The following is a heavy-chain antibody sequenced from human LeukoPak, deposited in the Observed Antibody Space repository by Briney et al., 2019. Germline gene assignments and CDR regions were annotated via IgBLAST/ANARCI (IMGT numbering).Heavy chain of an antibody. CDR1: GFTFSSYA. Sequence: GGSLRLSCAASGFTFSSYAMSWVRQAPGKGLEWVSAISGSGGSTYYADSVKGRFTISRDSSKNTLYLQMNSLRAEDTAVYYCAKGTTGYSSSFGVWGKGTTVTVSS. V-gene: IGHV3-23*01. CDR2: ISGSGGST. J-gene: IGHJ6*04. CDR3: AKGTTGYSSSFGV. D-gene: IGHD6-13*01.